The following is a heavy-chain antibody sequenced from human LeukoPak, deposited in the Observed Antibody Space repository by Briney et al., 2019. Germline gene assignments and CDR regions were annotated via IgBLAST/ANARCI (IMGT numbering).Heavy chain of an antibody. D-gene: IGHD2-15*01. CDR1: GFPFSSYA. CDR3: VRRYSFGPNGMDV. CDR2: ISDSGGST. V-gene: IGHV3-64D*09. Sequence: GGSLRLLRSASGFPFSSYAMHWVRQAPGEGREYVSAISDSGGSTYYADSVKGRFTSARDNSKNTLYLQMSSLRAEETAVNFCVRRYSFGPNGMDVWGQGTTVTVSS. J-gene: IGHJ6*02.